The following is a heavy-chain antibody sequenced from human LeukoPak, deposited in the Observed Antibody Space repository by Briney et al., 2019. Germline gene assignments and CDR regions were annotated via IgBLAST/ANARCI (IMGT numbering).Heavy chain of an antibody. CDR2: ISGSGGTT. Sequence: PGGSLRLSCAASGFTFSSYGMSWVRQAPGKGLEWVSAISGSGGTTYYADSVKGRFTISRDNSKNTLYLQMNSLRAEDTAVYYCARSSRGSIAVAGHFDYWGQGTLVTVSS. V-gene: IGHV3-23*01. D-gene: IGHD6-19*01. CDR1: GFTFSSYG. CDR3: ARSSRGSIAVAGHFDY. J-gene: IGHJ4*02.